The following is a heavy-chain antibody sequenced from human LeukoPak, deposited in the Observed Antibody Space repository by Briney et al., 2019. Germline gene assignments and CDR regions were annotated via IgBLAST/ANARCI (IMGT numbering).Heavy chain of an antibody. J-gene: IGHJ6*02. V-gene: IGHV3-23*01. D-gene: IGHD1-1*01. CDR2: ISGSGGST. CDR1: GFTFSSYA. CDR3: ATTETTVGYDYYGMDV. Sequence: EPGGSLRLSCAASGFTFSSYAMSWVRQAPGKGLEWVSAISGSGGSTYYADSVKGRFTISRDNSKTTLYLQMNSLRAEDTAVYYCATTETTVGYDYYGMDVWGQGTTVTVSS.